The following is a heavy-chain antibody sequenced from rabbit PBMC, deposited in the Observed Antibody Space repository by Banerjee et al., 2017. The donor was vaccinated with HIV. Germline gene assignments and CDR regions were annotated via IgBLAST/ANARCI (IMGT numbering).Heavy chain of an antibody. D-gene: IGHD2-1*01. CDR1: GFTLSSSYW. CDR2: INTGDGST. V-gene: IGHV1S45*01. Sequence: GGDLVKPGASLTLTCKASGFTLSSSYWIYWVRQAPGKGLEWIGCINTGDGSTYYASWAKGRFTISKTSSTTVTLQMTSLTAADTATYFCARGWITMTMNLWGPGTLVTVS. CDR3: ARGWITMTMNL. J-gene: IGHJ4*01.